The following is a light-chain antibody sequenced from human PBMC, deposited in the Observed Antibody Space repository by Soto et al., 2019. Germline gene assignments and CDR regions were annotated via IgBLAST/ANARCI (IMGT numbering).Light chain of an antibody. CDR1: QSISSY. J-gene: IGKJ3*01. CDR2: AAS. Sequence: DIQMTQSPSSLSASVGDRVTITCRASQSISSYLNWYQQKPGKAPKLLIYAASSLQSGVPSRFSGSASGTDFTLTISSLQPEDFATYYCQQSYSTPIFTFGPGTKVDIK. CDR3: QQSYSTPIFT. V-gene: IGKV1-39*01.